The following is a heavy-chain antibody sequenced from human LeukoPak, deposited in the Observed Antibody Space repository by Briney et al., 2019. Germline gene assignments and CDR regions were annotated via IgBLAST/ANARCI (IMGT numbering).Heavy chain of an antibody. D-gene: IGHD5-18*01. CDR2: IRYDGSDK. CDR3: AKEPRGYSYGLVPFDY. Sequence: PGGSLRLSCAASGFTYSTYGMYWVRQAPGKGLEWVAFIRYDGSDKYYADSVEGRFTISRDNSKNTLFLQMNSLRPEDTAVYYCAKEPRGYSYGLVPFDYWGQGTLVTVSS. V-gene: IGHV3-30*02. CDR1: GFTYSTYG. J-gene: IGHJ4*02.